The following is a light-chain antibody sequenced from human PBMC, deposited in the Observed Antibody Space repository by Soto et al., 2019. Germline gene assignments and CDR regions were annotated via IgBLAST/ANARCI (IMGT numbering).Light chain of an antibody. CDR1: QSVSSY. CDR3: QQRSNWPPLT. CDR2: DAS. V-gene: IGKV3-11*01. Sequence: IVLTQCPATLSLSPGERATLSCRASQSVSSYLAWYQQKPGQAPRLLIYDASNRATGIPARFSGSGSGTDFTLTIRSLEPEDFAVYHCQQRSNWPPLTFGGGTKVDIK. J-gene: IGKJ4*01.